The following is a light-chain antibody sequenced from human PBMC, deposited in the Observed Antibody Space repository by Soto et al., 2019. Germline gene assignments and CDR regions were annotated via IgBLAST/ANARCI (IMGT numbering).Light chain of an antibody. CDR1: QSISSW. V-gene: IGKV1-5*03. J-gene: IGKJ1*01. CDR3: QQDSANWT. CDR2: KAS. Sequence: DIQMTQSPSTLSASVGDRVTITCRASQSISSWLAWYQQKPGTAPKLLIYKASTLQSGVPSRFSGSGSGTEFTLTISSLQPYDFATYYCQQDSANWTFGQGTKVEIK.